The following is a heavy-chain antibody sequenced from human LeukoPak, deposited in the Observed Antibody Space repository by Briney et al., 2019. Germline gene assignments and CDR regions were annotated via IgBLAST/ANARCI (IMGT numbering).Heavy chain of an antibody. CDR2: IYYSGST. V-gene: IGHV4-39*01. CDR3: ARRGWNYDRDWFDP. CDR1: GGSISSSSYY. Sequence: SETLSLTCTVSGGSISSSSYYWGWIRQPPEKGLEWIGSIYYSGSTYYNPSLKSRVTISVDTSKNQFSLKLSSVTAADTAVYYCARRGWNYDRDWFDPWGQGTLVTVSS. J-gene: IGHJ5*02. D-gene: IGHD1-7*01.